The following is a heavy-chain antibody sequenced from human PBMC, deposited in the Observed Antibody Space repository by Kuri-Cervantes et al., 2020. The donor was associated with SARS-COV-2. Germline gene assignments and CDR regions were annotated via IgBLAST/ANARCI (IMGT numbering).Heavy chain of an antibody. V-gene: IGHV3-48*01. J-gene: IGHJ3*02. Sequence: GESLKISCAASGFTFSSYSMNWVRQAPGKGLEWVSYISSSSSTIYYADSVKGRFTVSRDNAKNSLYLQMNSLRAEDTAVYYCARTIYGSGSYWDDAFDIWGQGTMVTVSS. CDR1: GFTFSSYS. CDR2: ISSSSSTI. CDR3: ARTIYGSGSYWDDAFDI. D-gene: IGHD3-10*01.